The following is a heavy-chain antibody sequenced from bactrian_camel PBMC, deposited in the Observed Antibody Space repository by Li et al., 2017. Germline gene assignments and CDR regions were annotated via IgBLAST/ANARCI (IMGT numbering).Heavy chain of an antibody. CDR3: AADWAPTDWTTCMGWVAGSGY. CDR1: SDTSSGFC. Sequence: VQLVESGGGSVQAGGSLNLSCVASSDTSSGFCMGWFRQAPRKEREAVADIVSPGIPMYANSVKGRFTISKDNVKNIVYLQMNDLKPEDTGMYYCAADWAPTDWTTCMGWVAGSGYWGPGTQVTVS. D-gene: IGHD5*01. V-gene: IGHV3S53*01. CDR2: IVSPGIP. J-gene: IGHJ4*01.